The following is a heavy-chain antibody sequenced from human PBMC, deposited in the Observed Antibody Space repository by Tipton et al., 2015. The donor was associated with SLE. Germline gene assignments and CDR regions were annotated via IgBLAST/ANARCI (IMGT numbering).Heavy chain of an antibody. CDR1: GGSISSGGYY. J-gene: IGHJ2*01. CDR3: ARKRLPDLDFDL. V-gene: IGHV4-31*03. D-gene: IGHD3-16*01. CDR2: IYYSGNT. Sequence: TLSLTCTVSGGSISSGGYYWSWIRQHPGEGLEWIGYIYYSGNTYYNPSLKSRVTISIDTSKNQFSLTLSSVTAADTAVYYCARKRLPDLDFDLWGRGTLVTVSS.